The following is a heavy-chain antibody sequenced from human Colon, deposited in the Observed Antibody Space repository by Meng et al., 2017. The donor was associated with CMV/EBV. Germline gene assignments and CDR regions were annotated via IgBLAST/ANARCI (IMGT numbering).Heavy chain of an antibody. Sequence: SCKASGYTFTRYNINWVRLTPGQWLEWVGYINPKTGNPTYVQGFTGRFVFSLDTSDGAAYLQISSLKAEDTAVYYCATGSVAADGKGYWGQGTLVTVSS. J-gene: IGHJ4*02. CDR2: INPKTGNP. D-gene: IGHD6-13*01. CDR3: ATGSVAADGKGY. CDR1: GYTFTRYN. V-gene: IGHV7-4-1*02.